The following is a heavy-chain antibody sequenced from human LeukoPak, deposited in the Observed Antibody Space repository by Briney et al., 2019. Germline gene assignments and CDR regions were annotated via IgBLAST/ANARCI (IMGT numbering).Heavy chain of an antibody. Sequence: GGSLRLSCAPSGFTFSNAWMSWVRQAPGKGLEWVGRIKSKTDCGTTDYAAPVKGRFTISRDDSKNTLYLQMNSLKTEDTAVYYCTTDIAAVEYDYWGQGTLVTVSS. V-gene: IGHV3-15*01. CDR1: GFTFSNAW. D-gene: IGHD6-13*01. J-gene: IGHJ4*02. CDR3: TTDIAAVEYDY. CDR2: IKSKTDCGTT.